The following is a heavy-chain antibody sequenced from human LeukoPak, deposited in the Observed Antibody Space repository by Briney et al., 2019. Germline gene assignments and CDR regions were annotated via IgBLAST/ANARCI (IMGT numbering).Heavy chain of an antibody. Sequence: ASVKVSCKASGYTFTNYGITWVRQAPGQGLEWMAWISVNNGNTNYAQKFQGRGTVTTDTSTSTAYLELRSLRSDDTAVYYCARDLLAHFHLFNWGFDPWGQGTLVTVSS. CDR2: ISVNNGNT. J-gene: IGHJ5*02. D-gene: IGHD1-1*01. CDR3: ARDLLAHFHLFNWGFDP. CDR1: GYTFTNYG. V-gene: IGHV1-18*04.